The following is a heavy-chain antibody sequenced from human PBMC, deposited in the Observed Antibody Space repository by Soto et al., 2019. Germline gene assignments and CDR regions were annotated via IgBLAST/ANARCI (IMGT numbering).Heavy chain of an antibody. CDR1: GGSISSYY. CDR3: AREGGGWFGAFDV. CDR2: IYYSGST. D-gene: IGHD3-10*01. Sequence: TLSLTCTVSGGSISSYYWSWIRQPPGKGLEWIGYIYYSGSTTYNPPLRGRVTISVDMSKDQFSLKLDSVTAADTAVYYCAREGGGWFGAFDVWGQGTMVTVSS. J-gene: IGHJ3*01. V-gene: IGHV4-59*01.